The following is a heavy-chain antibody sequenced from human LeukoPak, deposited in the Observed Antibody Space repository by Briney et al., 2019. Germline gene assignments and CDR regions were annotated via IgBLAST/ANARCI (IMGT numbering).Heavy chain of an antibody. Sequence: GGSLRLSCAASGFTLSSYWMTWVRQAPGKGLEWVANINQDGSLKYHVDSVKGRFTISRDNPKNSLYLQMNSLRAEDTAFYYCARDLRTGYTYGYPLDYWGQGTLVTVSS. J-gene: IGHJ4*02. V-gene: IGHV3-7*01. D-gene: IGHD5-18*01. CDR3: ARDLRTGYTYGYPLDY. CDR2: INQDGSLK. CDR1: GFTLSSYW.